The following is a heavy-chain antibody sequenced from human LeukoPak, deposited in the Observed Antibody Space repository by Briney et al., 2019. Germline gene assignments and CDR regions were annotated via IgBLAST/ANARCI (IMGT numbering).Heavy chain of an antibody. V-gene: IGHV3-11*04. Sequence: GGSLRLSCAASGFTFSDYYMSWIRQAPGKGLEWVSYISSSGSTIYYADSVKGRFTISRDNAKKSLYLQMNSPRAEDTAVYYCVRDGDFWSAQGAFDIWGQGTMVTVSS. CDR1: GFTFSDYY. D-gene: IGHD3-3*01. CDR3: VRDGDFWSAQGAFDI. CDR2: ISSSGSTI. J-gene: IGHJ3*02.